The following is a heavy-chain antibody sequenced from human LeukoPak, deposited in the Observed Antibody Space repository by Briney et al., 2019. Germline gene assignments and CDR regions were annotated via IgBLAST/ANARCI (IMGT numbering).Heavy chain of an antibody. CDR1: GGTFSSYA. Sequence: ASVKVSCKASGGTFSSYAISWVRQAPGQGLEWMGWISAYNGNTNYAQKLQGRVTMTTDTSTSTAYMELRSLRSDDTAVYYCARSVDRIEDYWGQGTLVTVSS. V-gene: IGHV1-18*01. CDR2: ISAYNGNT. J-gene: IGHJ4*02. D-gene: IGHD1-14*01. CDR3: ARSVDRIEDY.